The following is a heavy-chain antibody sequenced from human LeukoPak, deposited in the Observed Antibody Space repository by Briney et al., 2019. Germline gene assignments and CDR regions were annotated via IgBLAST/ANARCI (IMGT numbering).Heavy chain of an antibody. D-gene: IGHD3-10*01. CDR3: ARIGRSGFVLDV. V-gene: IGHV3-7*05. CDR2: IKHDGSEK. Sequence: GGSLRLSCAASGFTFSKFWMSWVRQAPGKGLEWVANIKHDGSEKYYVDSVKGRFTISRDNAKNSLFLQMNTLRADDTAVYYCARIGRSGFVLDVWGQGTTVTVSS. J-gene: IGHJ6*02. CDR1: GFTFSKFW.